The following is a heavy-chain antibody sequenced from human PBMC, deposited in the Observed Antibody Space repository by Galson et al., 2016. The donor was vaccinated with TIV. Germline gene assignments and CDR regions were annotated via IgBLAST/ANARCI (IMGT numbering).Heavy chain of an antibody. J-gene: IGHJ6*02. Sequence: SLRLSCAASGFSIGHHGMHWVRQAPGKGLECVAGLYFDANDTYYGDSVKGRFTISRDISKNTFYLQMTSLRVGDTAVYYCARDQFRGVDFYYYGMDGWGQGTTVTVSS. CDR3: ARDQFRGVDFYYYGMDG. D-gene: IGHD3-10*01. CDR1: GFSIGHHG. V-gene: IGHV3-33*01. CDR2: LYFDANDT.